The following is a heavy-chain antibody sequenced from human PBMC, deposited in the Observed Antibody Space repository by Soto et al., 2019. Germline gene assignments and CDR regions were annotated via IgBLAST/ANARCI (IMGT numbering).Heavy chain of an antibody. CDR3: ARGNPYSKRRSRFDP. D-gene: IGHD2-15*01. CDR1: GGSFSGYN. V-gene: IGHV4-34*01. Sequence: SETLLLTCAVFGGSFSGYNWRWIRHTPGKGLEWIGEINHSGSTNYNPSLKSRVTISVDTSKNQFSLKLSSVTAADTAVYYCARGNPYSKRRSRFDPWGQGTLVTVSS. J-gene: IGHJ5*02. CDR2: INHSGST.